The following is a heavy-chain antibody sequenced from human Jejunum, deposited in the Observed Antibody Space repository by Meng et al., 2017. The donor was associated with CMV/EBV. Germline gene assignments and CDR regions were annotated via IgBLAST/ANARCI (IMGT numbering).Heavy chain of an antibody. CDR3: AKGYCTTTSCSRTLDY. V-gene: IGHV3-23*01. CDR1: GFTFSSCA. Sequence: GFTFSSCAMSWVRQAPGKGLEWVAVISGSGGSTYYADSVKGRFTISRDDSKSTLHLQMNSLRAEDTAVYYCAKGYCTTTSCSRTLDYWGQGTLVTVSS. J-gene: IGHJ4*02. CDR2: ISGSGGST. D-gene: IGHD2-2*01.